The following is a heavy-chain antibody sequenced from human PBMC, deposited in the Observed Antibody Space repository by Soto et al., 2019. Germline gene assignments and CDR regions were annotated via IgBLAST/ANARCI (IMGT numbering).Heavy chain of an antibody. V-gene: IGHV3-30*04. D-gene: IGHD2-8*01. Sequence: QVQLVESGGGVVQPGRSLRLSCAASGFTFSSYAMHWVRQAPGKGLDWVAVISDDGKNKYYADFVKGRFTISSDNSRNTLYVQLNSLRAEDTAVYYCARDWCTNRVCYHDYWGQGTLVTVSS. CDR3: ARDWCTNRVCYHDY. CDR1: GFTFSSYA. CDR2: ISDDGKNK. J-gene: IGHJ4*02.